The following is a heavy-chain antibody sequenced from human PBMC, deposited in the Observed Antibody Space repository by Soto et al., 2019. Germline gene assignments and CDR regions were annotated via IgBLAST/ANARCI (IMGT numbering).Heavy chain of an antibody. CDR3: ARSHDYGDYAVDY. J-gene: IGHJ4*02. CDR1: GYTFTSYA. Sequence: ASVKVSCKASGYTFTSYAMHWVRQAPGQRLEWMGWINAGNGNTKYSQKFQGRVTITRDTSASTAYMELSSLRSEDTAVYYCARSHDYGDYAVDYWGQGTLVTVSS. V-gene: IGHV1-3*01. D-gene: IGHD4-17*01. CDR2: INAGNGNT.